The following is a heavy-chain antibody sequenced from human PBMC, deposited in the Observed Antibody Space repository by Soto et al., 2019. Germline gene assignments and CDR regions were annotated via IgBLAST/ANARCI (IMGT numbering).Heavy chain of an antibody. CDR2: ISPSGSNT. Sequence: GGSLRLSCAASGFTFRTYAMRWVRQAPGEGLEWVSAISPSGSNTYYADSVKGRFTISRDNSRNTLYLQMNSLGAEDTAVYYCAKVPPDSYYMDVWGKGTTVTVSS. J-gene: IGHJ6*03. CDR1: GFTFRTYA. CDR3: AKVPPDSYYMDV. V-gene: IGHV3-23*01.